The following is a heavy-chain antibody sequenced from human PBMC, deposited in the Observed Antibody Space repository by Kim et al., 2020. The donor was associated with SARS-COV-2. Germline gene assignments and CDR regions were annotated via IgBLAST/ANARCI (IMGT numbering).Heavy chain of an antibody. D-gene: IGHD5-12*01. J-gene: IGHJ6*02. CDR3: AKSGGYGLGCYYYGMDV. Sequence: VKGRLTISRDNTKNTLYLQMNSLRVEDTAVYYCAKSGGYGLGCYYYGMDVWGQGTTVTVSS. V-gene: IGHV3-23*01.